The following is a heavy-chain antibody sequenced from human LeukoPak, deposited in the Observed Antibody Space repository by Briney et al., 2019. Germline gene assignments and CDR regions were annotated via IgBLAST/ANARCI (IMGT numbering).Heavy chain of an antibody. CDR1: GGSISSGDYY. CDR2: IYYSGST. CDR3: ARVRGRIYDFWSGYYTGYYYYYMDV. Sequence: SETLSLTCTVSGGSISSGDYYWSWIRQPPGKGLEWIGYIYYSGSTYYNPSLKSRVTISVDTSKNQFSLKLSSVTAADTAVYYCARVRGRIYDFWSGYYTGYYYYYMDVWGKGTTVTVSS. J-gene: IGHJ6*03. V-gene: IGHV4-30-4*08. D-gene: IGHD3-3*01.